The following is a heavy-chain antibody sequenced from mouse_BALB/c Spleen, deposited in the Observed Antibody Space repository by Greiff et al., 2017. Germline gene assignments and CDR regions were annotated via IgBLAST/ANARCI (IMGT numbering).Heavy chain of an antibody. J-gene: IGHJ2*01. CDR3: ARHCYGSSAFDD. CDR2: NNSNGGST. V-gene: IGHV5-6-2*01. CDR1: GFTFSSYY. Sequence: EVQVVESGGGLVKLGASLKLSCAASGFTFSSYYMSWVRQTPEKRLELVAANNSNGGSTYYPDTVKGRFTITGDNAKNTLYLQMSSLKSEDTALYDCARHCYGSSAFDDWGQGTTVTVSS. D-gene: IGHD1-1*01.